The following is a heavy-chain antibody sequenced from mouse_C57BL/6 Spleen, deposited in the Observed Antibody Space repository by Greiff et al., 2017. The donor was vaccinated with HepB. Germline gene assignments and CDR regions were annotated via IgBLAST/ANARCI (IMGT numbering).Heavy chain of an antibody. D-gene: IGHD1-1*01. CDR3: ARIGYYGSSYVRSYFDY. CDR1: GFSLSTFGMG. Sequence: QVTLKVSGPGILQPSQTLSLTCSFSGFSLSTFGMGVGWIRQPSGKGLEWLAHIWWDDDKYYNPALKSRLTISKDTAKNQLFLKIANVDTADTATYYCARIGYYGSSYVRSYFDYWGQGTTLTVSS. J-gene: IGHJ2*01. V-gene: IGHV8-8*01. CDR2: IWWDDDK.